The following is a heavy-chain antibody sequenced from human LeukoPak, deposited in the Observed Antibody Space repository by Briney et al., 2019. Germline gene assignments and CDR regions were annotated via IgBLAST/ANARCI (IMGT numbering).Heavy chain of an antibody. J-gene: IGHJ4*02. V-gene: IGHV4-39*01. CDR1: GGSISSSSYY. CDR2: IYYSGST. D-gene: IGHD2-2*01. CDR3: ARLPAGYCSSTSCYLFPPIDY. Sequence: SETLSLTCTVSGGSISSSSYYWAWIRQPPGKGLEWIGCIYYSGSTYYNPSLKSRVTISVDTSKNQFSLKLSSVTAADTAVYYCARLPAGYCSSTSCYLFPPIDYWGQGTLVTVSS.